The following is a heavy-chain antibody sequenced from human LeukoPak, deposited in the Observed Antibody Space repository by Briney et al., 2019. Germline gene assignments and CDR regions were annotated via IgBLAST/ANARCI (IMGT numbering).Heavy chain of an antibody. CDR3: AREAPYYDSSGYYYVTDY. CDR2: ISSSSSTI. Sequence: GGSLRLSCAASGFTFSRHWMYWVRQAPGKGLEWVSYISSSSSTIYYADSVKGRFTISRDNAKNSLYLQMNSLKAEDTAVYYCAREAPYYDSSGYYYVTDYWGQGTLVTVSS. J-gene: IGHJ4*02. CDR1: GFTFSRHW. V-gene: IGHV3-48*01. D-gene: IGHD3-22*01.